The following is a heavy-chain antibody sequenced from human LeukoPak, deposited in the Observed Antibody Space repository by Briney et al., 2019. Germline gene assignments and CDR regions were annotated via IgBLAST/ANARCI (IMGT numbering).Heavy chain of an antibody. J-gene: IGHJ4*02. CDR2: INHSGST. CDR1: GSSMSSDYY. D-gene: IGHD3-22*01. Sequence: PSETLSLTCTVSGSSMSSDYYWSWIRQPPGKGLGWIGEINHSGSTNYNPSLKSRVTISVDTSKNQFSLKLNSVTAADTAVYYCARRTEDYYDSSGYYDWGQGTLVTVSS. V-gene: IGHV4-34*01. CDR3: ARRTEDYYDSSGYYD.